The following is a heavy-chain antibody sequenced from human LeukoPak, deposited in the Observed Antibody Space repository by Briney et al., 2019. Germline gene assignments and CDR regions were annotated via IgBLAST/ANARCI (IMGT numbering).Heavy chain of an antibody. CDR3: AKESKSNYYQYYGMDV. CDR1: GFTLSNHW. J-gene: IGHJ6*02. Sequence: LAGGSLRLSCAASGFTLSNHWMHWVRQAPGKGLVWVSRISGDEIWTSYADSVKGRFIISRDNAKDTLYLQMNSLRTEDTAVYYCAKESKSNYYQYYGMDVWGQGTTVTVSS. V-gene: IGHV3-74*01. CDR2: ISGDEIWT.